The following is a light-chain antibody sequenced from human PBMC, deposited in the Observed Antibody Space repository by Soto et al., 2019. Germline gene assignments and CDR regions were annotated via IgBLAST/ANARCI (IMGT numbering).Light chain of an antibody. CDR3: QQYGSAPFT. V-gene: IGKV3-20*01. J-gene: IGKJ4*01. Sequence: EIVLTQSPGTLSLSPWERATLSCRASQSVSSSYLAWYQQKPGQAPRLLIYGASTRATGIPARFSGSGSGTDFTLTISRLEPEDFAVYYCQQYGSAPFTFGGGTKVDIK. CDR1: QSVSSSY. CDR2: GAS.